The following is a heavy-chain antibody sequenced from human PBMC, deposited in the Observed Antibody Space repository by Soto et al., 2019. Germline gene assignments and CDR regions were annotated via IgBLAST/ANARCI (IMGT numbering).Heavy chain of an antibody. Sequence: SLRLSCAASGFTFSSYGMHWVRQPPGKGLEWVALIWFDGSNKFHADSVKGRFTISRDNSRNTLYLQMNSLRAEDTAVYYCARKQQLTDELDSWGQGTLVTVSS. V-gene: IGHV3-33*01. CDR3: ARKQQLTDELDS. D-gene: IGHD6-13*01. CDR2: IWFDGSNK. CDR1: GFTFSSYG. J-gene: IGHJ4*02.